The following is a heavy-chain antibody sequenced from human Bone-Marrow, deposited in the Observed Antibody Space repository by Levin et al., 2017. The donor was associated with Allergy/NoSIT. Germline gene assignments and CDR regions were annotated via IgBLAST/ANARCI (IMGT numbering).Heavy chain of an antibody. D-gene: IGHD3-16*01. V-gene: IGHV5-51*01. J-gene: IGHJ3*01. CDR3: ARLPPGGGFGRNAFDF. CDR1: GFSFTSYW. Sequence: KVSCESSGFSFTSYWIGWVRQMPGKGLEWMGNIYPDDSDTRYSPSFQGQVAISADKSISTAYLQWSSLKASDTAMYYCARLPPGGGFGRNAFDFWGQGTMVTVSS. CDR2: IYPDDSDT.